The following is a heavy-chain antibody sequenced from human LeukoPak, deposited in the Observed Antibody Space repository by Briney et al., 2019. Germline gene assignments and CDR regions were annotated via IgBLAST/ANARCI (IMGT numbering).Heavy chain of an antibody. CDR1: GGSFSGYY. V-gene: IGHV4-34*01. CDR2: INHSGST. J-gene: IGHJ6*02. D-gene: IGHD6-6*01. Sequence: SETLSLTCAVYGGSFSGYYWSWIRQPPGKGLEWIGEINHSGSTNYNPSPKSRVTISVDTSKNQFSLKLSSVTAADTAVYYCARRIAARRHYYYGMDVWGQGTTVTVSS. CDR3: ARRIAARRHYYYGMDV.